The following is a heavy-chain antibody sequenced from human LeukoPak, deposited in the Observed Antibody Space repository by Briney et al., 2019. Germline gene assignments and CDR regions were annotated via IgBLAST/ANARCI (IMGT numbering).Heavy chain of an antibody. Sequence: PSETLSLTCTVSGGSISSCSYYWGWIRQPPGKGLEWIGSIYYSGSTYYNPSLKSRVTISVDTSKNQFSLKVSSVTAADTAVYYCASPETGDRSFNGYSSGWGWFDPWGQGTLVTVSS. CDR3: ASPETGDRSFNGYSSGWGWFDP. CDR2: IYYSGST. CDR1: GGSISSCSYY. V-gene: IGHV4-39*01. D-gene: IGHD6-19*01. J-gene: IGHJ5*02.